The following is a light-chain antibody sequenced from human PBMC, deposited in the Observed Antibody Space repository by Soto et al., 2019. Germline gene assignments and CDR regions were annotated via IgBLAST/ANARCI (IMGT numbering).Light chain of an antibody. J-gene: IGKJ4*01. V-gene: IGKV1-39*01. CDR2: AAS. Sequence: DIQMTQSPSSLSVSVGDRVTITCRASQSISNYLNWYQQKPGKAPKLLIYAASSLQSGVPSRFSGSGSGTDFTLTITNLQPEDFATYYCHQASSFPLSFGGGTKVEIK. CDR1: QSISNY. CDR3: HQASSFPLS.